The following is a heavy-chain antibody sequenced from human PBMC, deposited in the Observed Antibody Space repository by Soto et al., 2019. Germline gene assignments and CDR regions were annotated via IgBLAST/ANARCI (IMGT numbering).Heavy chain of an antibody. CDR3: ARGRSSSDH. V-gene: IGHV3-33*01. J-gene: IGHJ4*02. Sequence: GGSLRLSCAASGFIFSRFAMHWVRQAPGKGLEWVAVIWLDGSNKNYGDSVKGRFTISRDNSKNMLYLQMNSLRPEDTALYYCARGRSSSDHWGQGTLVTVSS. D-gene: IGHD6-6*01. CDR2: IWLDGSNK. CDR1: GFIFSRFA.